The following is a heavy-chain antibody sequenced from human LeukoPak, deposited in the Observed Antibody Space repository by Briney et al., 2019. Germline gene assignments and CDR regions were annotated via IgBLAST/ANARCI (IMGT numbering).Heavy chain of an antibody. CDR2: ICGVGGST. J-gene: IGHJ4*02. CDR1: GFMFHDYA. D-gene: IGHD6-19*01. V-gene: IGHV3-43*02. CDR3: ARESESSGWYDY. Sequence: GGSLRLSCAAPGFMFHDYAIHWVRQAPGKGLGWVSLICGVGGSTFYAEPVKGRFTISRDNSKNSLYLQMNSLRSDDTALYYCARESESSGWYDYWGQGTLVTVSS.